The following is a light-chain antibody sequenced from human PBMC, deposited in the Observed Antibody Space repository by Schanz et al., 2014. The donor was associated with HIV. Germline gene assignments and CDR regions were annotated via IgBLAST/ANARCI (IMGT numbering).Light chain of an antibody. CDR3: GAWDSSLSGVV. J-gene: IGLJ2*01. CDR1: ALNLGHNF. Sequence: QSLLTQPPSVSAAPGQRVTISCSGGALNLGHNFVSWYQQFPGTAPKLLIFADYQRPSGIPDRFSGSKSGTSAALGITGLQTGDEAVYYCGAWDSSLSGVVFGGGTKLTVL. CDR2: ADY. V-gene: IGLV1-51*01.